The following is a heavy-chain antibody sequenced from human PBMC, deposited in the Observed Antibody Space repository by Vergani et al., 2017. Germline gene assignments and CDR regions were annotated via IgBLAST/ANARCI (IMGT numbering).Heavy chain of an antibody. CDR3: AKDRLYGSGRGYSWFDP. J-gene: IGHJ5*02. V-gene: IGHV3-23*01. Sequence: EVQLLQSGGGVIQPGGSVRLSCAASGFTFSACPMTWVRQAPGKGLEWVSAISARYPSTYYADSVKGRFTISRDNSKNTLYLQMNSLRAEDTAVYYCAKDRLYGSGRGYSWFDPWGQGTLVTVSS. CDR1: GFTFSACP. CDR2: ISARYPST. D-gene: IGHD3-10*01.